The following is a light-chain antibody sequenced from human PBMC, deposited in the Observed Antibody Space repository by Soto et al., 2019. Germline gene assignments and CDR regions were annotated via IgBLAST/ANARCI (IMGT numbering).Light chain of an antibody. CDR3: EQCSKWTRT. J-gene: IGKJ2*01. CDR1: QSVSIY. V-gene: IGKV3-11*01. Sequence: EIVLTQSPSTLSVSLGERATLSCRDSQSVSIYLAWYQQKPGQAPRLLLYDASNRATGIPARLSGSGSGTAFTLTISSLAPDDFAVEYCEQCSKWTRTVGQGTQL. CDR2: DAS.